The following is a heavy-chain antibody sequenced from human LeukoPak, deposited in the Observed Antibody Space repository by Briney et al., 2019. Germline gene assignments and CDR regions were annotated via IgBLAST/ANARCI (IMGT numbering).Heavy chain of an antibody. Sequence: GGSLRLSCAASGFTFDDYGMSWVRQAPGKGLEWVSSISSSSSYIYYADSVKGRFTISRDNAKNSLYLQMNSLRAEDTAVYYCARDRGYSSGWYDYWGQGTLVTVSS. CDR1: GFTFDDYG. CDR2: ISSSSSYI. D-gene: IGHD6-19*01. CDR3: ARDRGYSSGWYDY. J-gene: IGHJ4*02. V-gene: IGHV3-21*01.